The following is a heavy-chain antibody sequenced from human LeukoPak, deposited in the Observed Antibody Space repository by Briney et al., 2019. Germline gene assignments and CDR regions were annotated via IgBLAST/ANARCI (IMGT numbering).Heavy chain of an antibody. Sequence: SETLSLTCTVSGGSISSYYWTWIRQPPEKGLECMGYVYYSGSTRYHPSLESRVTISVATSKNQFSLKLSSVTAADTAVYYCARHRYSSGWSDYDYWGQGILVTVSS. CDR3: ARHRYSSGWSDYDY. J-gene: IGHJ4*02. CDR2: VYYSGST. CDR1: GGSISSYY. V-gene: IGHV4-59*08. D-gene: IGHD6-19*01.